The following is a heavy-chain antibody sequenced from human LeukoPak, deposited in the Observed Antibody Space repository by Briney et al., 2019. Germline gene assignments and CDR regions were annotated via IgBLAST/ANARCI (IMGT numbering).Heavy chain of an antibody. CDR3: AKASYYDYVWGSYPSDY. CDR1: GFTFSSYA. V-gene: IGHV3-23*01. D-gene: IGHD3-16*02. Sequence: GGSLRLSCAASGFTFSSYAMSWVRQAPGKGLEWVSAISGSGGSTYCADSVKGRFTISRDNSKNTLYLQMNSLRAEDTAVYYCAKASYYDYVWGSYPSDYWGQGTLVTVSS. J-gene: IGHJ4*02. CDR2: ISGSGGST.